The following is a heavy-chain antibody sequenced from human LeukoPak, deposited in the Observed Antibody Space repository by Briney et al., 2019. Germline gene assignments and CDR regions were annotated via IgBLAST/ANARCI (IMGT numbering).Heavy chain of an antibody. Sequence: SETLSLTCAVYGGSFSGYYWSWIRQPPGKGLEWIGEINHSGSTNYNPSLKSRVTVSVDTSKNQFSLKLSSVTAADTAVYYCALRPYIVATPFDYWGQGTWSPSPQ. V-gene: IGHV4-34*01. CDR2: INHSGST. CDR3: ALRPYIVATPFDY. D-gene: IGHD5-12*01. CDR1: GGSFSGYY. J-gene: IGHJ4*02.